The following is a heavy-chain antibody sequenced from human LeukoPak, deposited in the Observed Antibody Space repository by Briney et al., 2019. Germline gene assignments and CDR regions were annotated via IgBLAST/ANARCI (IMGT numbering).Heavy chain of an antibody. CDR1: GYTFTGYY. D-gene: IGHD2-8*01. J-gene: IGHJ3*02. CDR3: AREIPGVRAFDI. CDR2: INPNSGGT. V-gene: IGHV1-2*02. Sequence: ASVKVSCKASGYTFTGYYMHWVRQATGQGLEWMGWINPNSGGTNYAQKFQGRVTMTRDTSISTAYMELRSLRSDDTAVYYCAREIPGVRAFDIWGQGTMVTVSS.